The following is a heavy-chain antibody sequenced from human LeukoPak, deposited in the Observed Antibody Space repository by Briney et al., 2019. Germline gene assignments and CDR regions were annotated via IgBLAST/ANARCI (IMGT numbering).Heavy chain of an antibody. CDR1: GYTFTGYY. CDR3: ARGVGIVDAFDI. Sequence: GASVKVSCKASGYTFTGYYMHWVRQAPGQGREWMGWINPNSGGTNYAQKFQGRVTMTRETSISTAYMELSRLRSDHTAVYYCARGVGIVDAFDIWGQGTMVTVSS. CDR2: INPNSGGT. D-gene: IGHD2-21*01. J-gene: IGHJ3*02. V-gene: IGHV1-2*02.